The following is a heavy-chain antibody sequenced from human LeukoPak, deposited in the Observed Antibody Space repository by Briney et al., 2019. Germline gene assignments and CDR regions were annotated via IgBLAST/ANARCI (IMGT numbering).Heavy chain of an antibody. D-gene: IGHD3-16*01. CDR1: GYTFTGYY. CDR2: INPNSGGT. J-gene: IGHJ5*02. CDR3: ARTSHESVLYWSDP. Sequence: ASVKVSCKASGYTFTGYYMYWVRQAPGQGLEWMGWINPNSGGTTYAQKFQGRVTMTRDTSISTAYMELSRLRSDDTAVYYCARTSHESVLYWSDPWGQGTLVNVSS. V-gene: IGHV1-2*02.